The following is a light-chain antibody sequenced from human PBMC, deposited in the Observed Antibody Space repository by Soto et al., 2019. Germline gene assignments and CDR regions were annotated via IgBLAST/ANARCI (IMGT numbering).Light chain of an antibody. J-gene: IGKJ1*01. Sequence: DIQMTQSPSSLSASIGDRVTITCRASQTVNTYLHWYQQKPGKAPKLLIYAASNLQSGVPSRFSGSGSGTNFTLSLNSIQPEDFATYYCQQGYSNPWTFGQGTKVDIK. CDR2: AAS. V-gene: IGKV1-39*01. CDR3: QQGYSNPWT. CDR1: QTVNTY.